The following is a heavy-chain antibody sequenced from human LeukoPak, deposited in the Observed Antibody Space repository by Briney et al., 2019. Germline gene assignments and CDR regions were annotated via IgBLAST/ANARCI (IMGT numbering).Heavy chain of an antibody. CDR1: GGTFGSYA. J-gene: IGHJ5*02. CDR3: ARAALDTAMAPVDP. CDR2: IIPIFGTA. Sequence: SVKVSCKASGGTFGSYAISWVRQAPGQGLEWMGRIIPIFGTANYAQKFQGRVTITTDESTSTAYMELSSLRPEDTAVYYCARAALDTAMAPVDPWGQGTLVTVSS. D-gene: IGHD5-18*01. V-gene: IGHV1-69*05.